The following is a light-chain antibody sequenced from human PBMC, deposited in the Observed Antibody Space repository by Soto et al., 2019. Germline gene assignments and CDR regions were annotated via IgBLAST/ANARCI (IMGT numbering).Light chain of an antibody. V-gene: IGKV1-8*01. CDR2: AAS. CDR1: XGXXXX. CDR3: QQYYSYPRT. J-gene: IGKJ1*01. Sequence: AIRMTQSPSSFSASTGDRVTITXRXXXGXXXXSXWYQQKPGKAPKLLIYAASTLQSGVPSRFSGSGSGTDFTLTISFLQSEDFATYYCQQYYSYPRTFGQGTKVEIK.